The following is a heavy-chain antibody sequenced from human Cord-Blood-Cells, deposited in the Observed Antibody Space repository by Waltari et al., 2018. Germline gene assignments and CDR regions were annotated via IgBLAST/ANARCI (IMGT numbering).Heavy chain of an antibody. CDR2: INHSGST. V-gene: IGHV4-34*01. D-gene: IGHD2-2*01. CDR1: GGSFRGYY. CDR3: ARGYCSSTSCYFDY. J-gene: IGHJ4*02. Sequence: QVQLQQWGAGLLKPSETLSLTCAVYGGSFRGYYWSWIRQPPGKGLEWIGEINHSGSTNYNPSLKSRVTISVDTSKNQFSLKLSSVTAADTAVYYCARGYCSSTSCYFDYWGQGTLVTVSS.